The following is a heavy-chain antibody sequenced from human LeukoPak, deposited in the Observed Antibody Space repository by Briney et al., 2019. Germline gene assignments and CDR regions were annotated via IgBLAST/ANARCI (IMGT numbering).Heavy chain of an antibody. D-gene: IGHD1-1*01. J-gene: IGHJ5*02. CDR2: IYHSGST. V-gene: IGHV4-30-2*01. CDR1: GGSVSSGGYS. CDR3: ARGTERASWFDP. Sequence: SETLSLTCTVSGGSVSSGGYSWSWIRQPPGKGLEWIGYIYHSGSTYYSPSLKSRVTISEDRSKNQFSLKLSSVTAADTAVYYCARGTERASWFDPWGQGTLVTVSS.